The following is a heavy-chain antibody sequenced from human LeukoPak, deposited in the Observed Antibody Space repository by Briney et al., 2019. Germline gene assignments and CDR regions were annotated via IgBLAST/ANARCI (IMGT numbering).Heavy chain of an antibody. CDR3: ARIIGSGSGSTFDY. CDR1: DGSISSYY. CDR2: IYYSGSI. V-gene: IGHV4-59*01. J-gene: IGHJ4*02. Sequence: SETLSLTCTVSDGSISSYYWSWIRQPPGKGLEWIGYIYYSGSINYNPSLKSRVAISIDTSKNQFSLKLNSVTAADTAVYYCARIIGSGSGSTFDYWGQGTLVTVSS. D-gene: IGHD3-22*01.